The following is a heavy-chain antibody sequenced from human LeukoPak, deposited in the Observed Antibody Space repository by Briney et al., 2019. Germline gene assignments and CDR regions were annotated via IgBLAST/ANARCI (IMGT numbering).Heavy chain of an antibody. CDR1: GFTFSSYW. Sequence: GGSLRLSCAASGFTFSSYWMSWVRQAPGKGLEWVSAMSGSGGSTYYADSVKGRFTISRDNSKNTLYLQMNSLRAEDTAVYYCARCPVPYDSSARWFDPWGQGTLVTVSS. J-gene: IGHJ5*02. CDR3: ARCPVPYDSSARWFDP. D-gene: IGHD3-22*01. CDR2: MSGSGGST. V-gene: IGHV3-23*01.